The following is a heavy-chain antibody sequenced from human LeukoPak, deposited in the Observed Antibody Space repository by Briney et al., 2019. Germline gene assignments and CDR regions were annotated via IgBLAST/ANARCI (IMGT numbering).Heavy chain of an antibody. V-gene: IGHV1-2*02. D-gene: IGHD2-2*01. Sequence: ASVKVSCKASGYTFTGYYMRWVRQAPGQGLEWMGWINPNSGGTNYTQKFQGRVTITRDTSISTAYMELSRLRSDDTAVYYCARGGGYCSSTSCHLPYDWGQGTLVTVSS. J-gene: IGHJ4*02. CDR2: INPNSGGT. CDR3: ARGGGYCSSTSCHLPYD. CDR1: GYTFTGYY.